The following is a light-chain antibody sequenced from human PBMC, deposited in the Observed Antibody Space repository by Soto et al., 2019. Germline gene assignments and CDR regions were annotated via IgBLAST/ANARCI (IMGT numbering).Light chain of an antibody. CDR1: HSVTNNY. V-gene: IGKV3-20*01. CDR2: GAS. Sequence: EKVLTQSPGILSLSPGERATLSCGASHSVTNNYIAWYQQKPGQAPSLLIFGASDRATGIPNRFSGRGSGTSCPLTISRLEPEDFAVYYCQQYRNSPRTFGQGTKLEIK. J-gene: IGKJ2*02. CDR3: QQYRNSPRT.